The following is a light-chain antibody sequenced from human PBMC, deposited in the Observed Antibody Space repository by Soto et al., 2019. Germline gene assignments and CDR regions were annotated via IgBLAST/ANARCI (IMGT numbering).Light chain of an antibody. CDR3: QAWDSSTVV. Sequence: SYELTQPPSVSVSPGQTASITCSGDKLGDKYACWYQQKPGQSPVLVIYQDSRRPSGIPERFSGYNSGNTATLTISGTQAMDEADYHCQAWDSSTVVFGGGTKLTVL. V-gene: IGLV3-1*01. CDR1: KLGDKY. CDR2: QDS. J-gene: IGLJ2*01.